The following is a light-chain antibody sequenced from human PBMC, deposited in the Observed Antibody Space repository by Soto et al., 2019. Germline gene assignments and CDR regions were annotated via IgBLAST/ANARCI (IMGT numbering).Light chain of an antibody. V-gene: IGKV3-15*01. J-gene: IGKJ1*01. Sequence: EVVLTQSLATLSVSPGERATLSCRASQSVDNRLAWYQHTPGQAPRLLIYGATYRATGVPAKFSGSGSGTEFTLTITSLQSEDFALYYCQQYIDWPRTFGQGTKVDI. CDR2: GAT. CDR3: QQYIDWPRT. CDR1: QSVDNR.